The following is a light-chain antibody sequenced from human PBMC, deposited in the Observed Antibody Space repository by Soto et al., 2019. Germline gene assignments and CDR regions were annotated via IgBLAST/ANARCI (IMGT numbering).Light chain of an antibody. V-gene: IGLV2-8*01. J-gene: IGLJ2*01. Sequence: QSALTQPASASGSPGQSVTISCTGTSSDVGGYNYVSWYQQHPGKAPKLMIYEVSKRPSGVPDRFSGSKSGNTASLTVSGLQAEDEADYYCSSYAGSNTYVVFGGGTKLTVL. CDR3: SSYAGSNTYVV. CDR2: EVS. CDR1: SSDVGGYNY.